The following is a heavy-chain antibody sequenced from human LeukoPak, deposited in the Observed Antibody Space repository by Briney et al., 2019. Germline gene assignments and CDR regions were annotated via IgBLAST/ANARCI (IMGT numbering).Heavy chain of an antibody. CDR1: GFTFSNHG. D-gene: IGHD4-23*01. CDR3: ARDFDYGGRVPMDY. Sequence: TGGSLRLSCAASGFTFSNHGMNWVRQAPGKGLEWVSYISSSGSTIYYADSVKGRFTISRDNAKNSLYLQMNSLRAEDTAVYYCARDFDYGGRVPMDYWGQGTLVTVSS. V-gene: IGHV3-48*04. J-gene: IGHJ4*02. CDR2: ISSSGSTI.